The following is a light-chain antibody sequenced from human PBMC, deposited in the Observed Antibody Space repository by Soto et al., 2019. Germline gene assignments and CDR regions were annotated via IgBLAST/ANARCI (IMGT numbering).Light chain of an antibody. CDR2: GAS. V-gene: IGKV3-20*01. J-gene: IGKJ4*01. CDR3: QPYNNWPLT. CDR1: QSVSSSY. Sequence: EIVLAQSPGTLSLSPGERATVSRRSSQSVSSSYLAWYQQKPGQAPRLLIYGASNRATGIPDRFSGSGSGTDFTLTINSLQSEDFAVYYCQPYNNWPLTFGGGTKVDIK.